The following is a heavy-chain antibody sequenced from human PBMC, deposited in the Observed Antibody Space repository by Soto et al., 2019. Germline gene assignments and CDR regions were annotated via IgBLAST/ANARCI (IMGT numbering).Heavy chain of an antibody. CDR3: ARVSGFYFSAMDV. J-gene: IGHJ6*02. D-gene: IGHD3-3*01. CDR1: GFTFNTYT. V-gene: IGHV3-30*01. Sequence: GGSLRLSCAASGFTFNTYTIDWVRQVPGKGLEWLAVISYDGSKIFYADSVKGRFTISRDNSKNTLYLQLNSLRPEDTAIYHCARVSGFYFSAMDVWGQGTSVTVSS. CDR2: ISYDGSKI.